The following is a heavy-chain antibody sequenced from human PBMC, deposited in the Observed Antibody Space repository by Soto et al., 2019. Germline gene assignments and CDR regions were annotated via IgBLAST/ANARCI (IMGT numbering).Heavy chain of an antibody. D-gene: IGHD2-2*01. CDR3: AKSRDAYNFYFYYGMDV. CDR1: GFTFSNYG. CDR2: ILYDGSNK. Sequence: GGSLRRSGAASGFTFSNYGMHWVRQTPGKGLEWVALILYDGSNKYYADSVKGRFTISRDNSKNTLYLQVSSLRAEDTAVYYCAKSRDAYNFYFYYGMDVWGQGTTVTVSS. V-gene: IGHV3-30*18. J-gene: IGHJ6*02.